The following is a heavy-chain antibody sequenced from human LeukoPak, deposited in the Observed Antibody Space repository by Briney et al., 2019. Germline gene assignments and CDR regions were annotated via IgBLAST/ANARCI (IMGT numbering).Heavy chain of an antibody. Sequence: KPSETLSLTCTVSGDSISGNYWTWIRQPPGKGLEWIGYIYYSGSTNYNASLKSRVTISVDTSKNQFSLKLSSMTAADTAVYYCAGLGDGDNLRYFDYWGQGTLVTVSS. V-gene: IGHV4-59*08. D-gene: IGHD5-24*01. CDR3: AGLGDGDNLRYFDY. CDR1: GDSISGNY. CDR2: IYYSGST. J-gene: IGHJ4*02.